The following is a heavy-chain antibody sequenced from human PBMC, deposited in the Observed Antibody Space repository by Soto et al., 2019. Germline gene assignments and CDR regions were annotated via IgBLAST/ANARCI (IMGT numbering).Heavy chain of an antibody. Sequence: GGSLRLSCSVSGFTFSKYAMHWVRQAPGKGLEYVSGITSDGDSTWHADSVKDRFTISRDNSKNTLFLQMSSLRVEDTALYYCSYDTFGDKDFWGQGTPVTVSS. D-gene: IGHD3-9*01. CDR2: ITSDGDST. CDR3: SYDTFGDKDF. CDR1: GFTFSKYA. J-gene: IGHJ4*02. V-gene: IGHV3-64D*06.